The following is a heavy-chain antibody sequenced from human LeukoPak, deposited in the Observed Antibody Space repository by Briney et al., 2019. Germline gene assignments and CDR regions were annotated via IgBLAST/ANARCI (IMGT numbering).Heavy chain of an antibody. CDR3: AREPYYYGSGSANL. D-gene: IGHD3-10*01. V-gene: IGHV4-4*07. J-gene: IGHJ5*02. Sequence: SETLSLTRTVSGGSISSYYWSWIRQPAGKGLEWIGRIYTSGSTNYNPSLKSRVTISVDTSKNQFSLKLSSVTAADTAVYYCAREPYYYGSGSANLWGQGTLVTVSS. CDR1: GGSISSYY. CDR2: IYTSGST.